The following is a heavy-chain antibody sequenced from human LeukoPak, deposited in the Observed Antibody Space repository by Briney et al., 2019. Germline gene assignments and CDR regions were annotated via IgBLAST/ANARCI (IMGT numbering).Heavy chain of an antibody. CDR3: ARGERDDYSKNFDY. Sequence: ASXXVSCKASGYTFTSYDINRVRQATGQGHEWMGWMNPNSGNTGYAHKFQGRLTITTNTSISTAYMELSSLRSEDTAVYYCARGERDDYSKNFDYWGQGTLLTVSS. D-gene: IGHD4-11*01. V-gene: IGHV1-8*03. CDR2: MNPNSGNT. J-gene: IGHJ4*02. CDR1: GYTFTSYD.